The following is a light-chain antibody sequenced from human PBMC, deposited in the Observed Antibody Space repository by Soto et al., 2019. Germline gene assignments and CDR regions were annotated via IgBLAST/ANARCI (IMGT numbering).Light chain of an antibody. V-gene: IGKV3-15*01. Sequence: EIVLTQSPATLSVSPGEIVTLSCSASQSVDINLAWYQQKPGQAPRLLIYGASTRATDMSGTFSGRGSGTEFTLTISNLRPEDFAVYYCQQYRSWPRTFGQGTKVDIK. CDR3: QQYRSWPRT. CDR2: GAS. CDR1: QSVDIN. J-gene: IGKJ1*01.